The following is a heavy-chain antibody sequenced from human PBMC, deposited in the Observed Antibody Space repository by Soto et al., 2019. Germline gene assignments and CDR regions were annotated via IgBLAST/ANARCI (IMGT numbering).Heavy chain of an antibody. D-gene: IGHD3-22*01. CDR2: ISGYNGNT. V-gene: IGHV1-18*01. CDR3: VRDTYYYHSSGPAPFEY. CDR1: GYSFTTYG. J-gene: IGHJ4*02. Sequence: QIQLVQSGTEVKRSGASVKVSCKTSGYSFTTYGLSWVRQAPGRGLEWLGWISGYNGNTNYAQKFQDTVILTTDTPTTTGYMEIKSLSSDDTAVYYCVRDTYYYHSSGPAPFEYWGQGTQVTVSS.